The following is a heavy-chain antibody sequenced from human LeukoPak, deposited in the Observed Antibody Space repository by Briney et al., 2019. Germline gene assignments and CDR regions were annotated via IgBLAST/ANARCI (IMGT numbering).Heavy chain of an antibody. Sequence: GGSLRLSCAASGFTFSSYAMHWVRQAPGKGLEWVAVISYDGSNKYYADSVKGRFTISRDNSKNTLYLQMNSLRAEDTAVYYCARNNYDFWSGYYTGWFDPWGQGTLVTVSS. CDR3: ARNNYDFWSGYYTGWFDP. CDR2: ISYDGSNK. V-gene: IGHV3-30*14. D-gene: IGHD3-3*01. CDR1: GFTFSSYA. J-gene: IGHJ5*02.